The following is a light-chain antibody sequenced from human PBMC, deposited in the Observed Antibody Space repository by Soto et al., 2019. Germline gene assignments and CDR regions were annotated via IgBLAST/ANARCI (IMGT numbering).Light chain of an antibody. CDR3: QQYNNWPPIT. Sequence: EIVLTQSPGTLSLSPGERATLSCRASQSVGSNLAWYQQKPGQTPRLLIYDASTRATGIPARFSGSGSGTGFTLTISSLQSEDSAVYYCQQYNNWPPITFGQGTLLEI. CDR1: QSVGSN. V-gene: IGKV3-15*01. J-gene: IGKJ5*01. CDR2: DAS.